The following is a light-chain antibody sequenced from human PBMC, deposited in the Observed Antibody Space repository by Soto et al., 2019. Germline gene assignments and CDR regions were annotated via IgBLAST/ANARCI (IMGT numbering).Light chain of an antibody. CDR3: QQYGRSPYS. CDR2: GAS. CDR1: QSVSSSF. Sequence: EIVLTQSPGTLSLSPGERATLSCRASQSVSSSFLAWYQHKPGQAPRLLIFGASSRATGIPDRFSSSGSGTDFTLTISRLEPEDFAVYYCQQYGRSPYSFGQGTKLEIK. J-gene: IGKJ2*01. V-gene: IGKV3-20*01.